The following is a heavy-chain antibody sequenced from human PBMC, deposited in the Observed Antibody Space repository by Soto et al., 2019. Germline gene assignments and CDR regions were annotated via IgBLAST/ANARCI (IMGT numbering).Heavy chain of an antibody. Sequence: VKVSCKASGGTFSSSAITWVRQAPGQGLEWVGGIIPAFGTANYSPKFQGRVSVTADQSTSTAYMELSSLTSEDTAFYYCARGYQTSWDVFHLWGPGTMLTV. V-gene: IGHV1-69*13. D-gene: IGHD2-2*01. CDR2: IIPAFGTA. CDR3: ARGYQTSWDVFHL. CDR1: GGTFSSSA. J-gene: IGHJ5*02.